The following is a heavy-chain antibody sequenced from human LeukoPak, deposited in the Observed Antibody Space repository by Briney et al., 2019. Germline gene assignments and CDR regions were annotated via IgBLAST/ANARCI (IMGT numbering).Heavy chain of an antibody. J-gene: IGHJ3*02. V-gene: IGHV1-2*02. CDR2: INPNSGGT. D-gene: IGHD1-26*01. CDR3: ARDQWELLAGDAFDI. Sequence: ASVKVSCKASGYTFTGYYMHWVRQAPGQGLEWMGWINPNSGGTNYAQKFQGRVTMTRDTSTSTAYMELSRLRSDDTAVYYCARDQWELLAGDAFDIWGQGTMVTVSS. CDR1: GYTFTGYY.